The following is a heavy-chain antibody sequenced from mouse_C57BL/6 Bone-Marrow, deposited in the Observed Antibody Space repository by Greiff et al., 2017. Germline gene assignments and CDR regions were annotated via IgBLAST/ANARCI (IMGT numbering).Heavy chain of an antibody. Sequence: QVQLQQSGAELVKPGASVKISCKASGYAFSSYWMNWVKQRPGKGLEWIGQIYPGDGDTNYNGKFKGKATLTADKSSSTAYMQLSSLTSEDSAVYFCARSPYYDYFDYWGQGTTLTVSS. D-gene: IGHD1-1*01. CDR1: GYAFSSYW. CDR3: ARSPYYDYFDY. J-gene: IGHJ2*01. V-gene: IGHV1-80*01. CDR2: IYPGDGDT.